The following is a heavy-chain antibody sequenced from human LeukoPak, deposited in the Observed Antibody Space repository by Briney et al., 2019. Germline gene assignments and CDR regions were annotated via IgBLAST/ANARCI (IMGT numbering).Heavy chain of an antibody. CDR1: GYTFTSYY. D-gene: IGHD3-3*01. CDR3: ARERLRFLEWLFNTRNWFDP. Sequence: ASVKVSCKASGYTFTSYYMHWVRQAPGQGLEWMGIINPSGGNTSYAQKFQGRVTMTRDTSTSTVYMELSSLRSEDTAVYYCARERLRFLEWLFNTRNWFDPWGQGTLVTVSS. V-gene: IGHV1-46*01. CDR2: INPSGGNT. J-gene: IGHJ5*02.